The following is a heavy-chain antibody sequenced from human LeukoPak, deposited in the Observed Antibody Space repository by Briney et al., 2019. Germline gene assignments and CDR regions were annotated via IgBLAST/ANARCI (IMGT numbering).Heavy chain of an antibody. J-gene: IGHJ6*02. CDR3: ARALEPFTAVAVTGAPYGMDV. D-gene: IGHD6-19*01. Sequence: ASVKVSCKASGYTFTGYYMHWVRQAPGQGLEWMGWINPNSGGTNYAQKFQGRVSMTRDTSISTAYMELRRLRSDGTAVSYCARALEPFTAVAVTGAPYGMDVWGQGTTVTVSS. CDR1: GYTFTGYY. CDR2: INPNSGGT. V-gene: IGHV1-2*02.